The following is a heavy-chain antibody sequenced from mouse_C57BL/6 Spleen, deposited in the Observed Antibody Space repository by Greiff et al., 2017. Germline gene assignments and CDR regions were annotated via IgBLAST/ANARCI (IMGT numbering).Heavy chain of an antibody. D-gene: IGHD3-3*01. J-gene: IGHJ3*01. CDR2: IDPSASYT. V-gene: IGHV1-69*01. Sequence: QVQLQQPGAELVMPGASVKLSCKASGYTFTSYWMHWVKQRPGQGLEWIGAIDPSASYTTYNQKFKGKATLTVDKSSSTAYMKLRSLTSEDSAVYYCTRRGGLPLFADWGQGTLVTVSA. CDR3: TRRGGLPLFAD. CDR1: GYTFTSYW.